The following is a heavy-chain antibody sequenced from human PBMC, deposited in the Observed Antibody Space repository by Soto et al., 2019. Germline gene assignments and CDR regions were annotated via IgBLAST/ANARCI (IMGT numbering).Heavy chain of an antibody. V-gene: IGHV4-31*03. J-gene: IGHJ5*02. D-gene: IGHD5-12*01. CDR2: IYYSGST. Sequence: SETLSLTCTVSGGSISSGGYYWSWIRQHPGKGLEWIGYIYYSGSTYYNPSLKSRVTISVDTSKNQFSLKLSSVTAADTAVYYCARDRWDGYNSNNNWFDPWGQGTLVTVSS. CDR3: ARDRWDGYNSNNNWFDP. CDR1: GGSISSGGYY.